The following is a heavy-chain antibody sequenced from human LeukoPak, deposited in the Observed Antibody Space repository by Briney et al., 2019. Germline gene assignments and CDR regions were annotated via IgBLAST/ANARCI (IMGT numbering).Heavy chain of an antibody. D-gene: IGHD5-24*01. CDR3: ARDRRDGYNVLDY. CDR2: MKQDGSET. Sequence: GGSLRLSCAASGFSFSTYWMTWVRQAPEKGLEWVANMKQDGSETYYVDSVKGRFTISRDNAKNSLYLQMNSLRAEDTATYYCARDRRDGYNVLDYWGQGTLVTVSS. J-gene: IGHJ4*02. V-gene: IGHV3-7*01. CDR1: GFSFSTYW.